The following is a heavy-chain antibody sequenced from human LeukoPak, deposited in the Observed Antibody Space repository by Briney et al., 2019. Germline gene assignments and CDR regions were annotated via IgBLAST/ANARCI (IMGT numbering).Heavy chain of an antibody. CDR1: GFTFSSYS. J-gene: IGHJ4*02. V-gene: IGHV3-48*04. Sequence: GRSLRLSCAASGFTFSSYSMNWVRQAPGKGLEWVSYISSSSSTIYYADSVKGRFTISRDNAKNSLYLQMNSLRAEDTAVYYCARVFDWSLDYWGQGTLVTVSS. CDR3: ARVFDWSLDY. CDR2: ISSSSSTI. D-gene: IGHD3-9*01.